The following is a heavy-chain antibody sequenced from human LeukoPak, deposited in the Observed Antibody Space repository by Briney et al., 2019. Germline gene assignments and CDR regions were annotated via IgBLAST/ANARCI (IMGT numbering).Heavy chain of an antibody. CDR3: ARDSARDRWELLPFDY. D-gene: IGHD1-26*01. Sequence: PGGSLRLSCSASGFTFSSYAMHWVRQAPGKGLEWVALIWSDGNNKYYADSVKGRFTISRDNSKNILYLQMNSLRAEDTAVYYCARDSARDRWELLPFDYWGQGTLVTVSS. J-gene: IGHJ4*02. V-gene: IGHV3-33*01. CDR1: GFTFSSYA. CDR2: IWSDGNNK.